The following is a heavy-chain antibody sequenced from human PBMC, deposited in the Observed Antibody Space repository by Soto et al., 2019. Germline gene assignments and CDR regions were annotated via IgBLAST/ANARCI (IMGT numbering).Heavy chain of an antibody. CDR1: GYIFSRYW. J-gene: IGHJ6*02. CDR3: ARRNGGFAGGLDV. D-gene: IGHD3-10*01. V-gene: IGHV5-51*01. CDR2: IYPGDSDT. Sequence: GESLKISCKGSGYIFSRYWIGWVRQMPGKGLEWMGIIYPGDSDTRYSPSFQGQVTISADKSISTSHLQWSSLKASDSAIYSCARRNGGFAGGLDVWGQGTTVTVSS.